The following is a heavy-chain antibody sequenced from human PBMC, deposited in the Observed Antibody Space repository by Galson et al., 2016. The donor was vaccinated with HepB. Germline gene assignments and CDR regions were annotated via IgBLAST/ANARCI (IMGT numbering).Heavy chain of an antibody. D-gene: IGHD3-10*01. CDR2: IYPGNSDA. V-gene: IGHV5-51*01. CDR3: PRFPTDGLFLPATMAYDF. Sequence: QSGAEVKKPGESLKISCKGFGYRFNTYWIGWVRQMPGRGLEWMWVIYPGNSDARYSPSSHGQVRISDDKSINPADQQYNSLKASDTPIYYCPRFPTDGLFLPATMAYDFWGQGTLVSVSS. CDR1: GYRFNTYW. J-gene: IGHJ4*02.